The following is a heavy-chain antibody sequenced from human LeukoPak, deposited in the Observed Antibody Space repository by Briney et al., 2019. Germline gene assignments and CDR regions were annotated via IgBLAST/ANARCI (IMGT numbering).Heavy chain of an antibody. V-gene: IGHV3-21*04. CDR2: ISSSSSYI. CDR3: AKMPTGGIAAL. Sequence: GGSLRLSCAASGFTFSSYSMNWVRQAPGKGLEWVSSISSSSSYIYYADSVKGRFTISRDNSKNTLYLQMNSLKAEDTAVYYCAKMPTGGIAALWGQGTLVTVSS. CDR1: GFTFSSYS. J-gene: IGHJ4*02. D-gene: IGHD6-13*01.